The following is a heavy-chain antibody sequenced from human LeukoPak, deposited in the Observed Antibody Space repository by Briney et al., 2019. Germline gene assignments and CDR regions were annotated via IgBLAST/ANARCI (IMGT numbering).Heavy chain of an antibody. CDR1: GFTFSSYA. CDR2: ISGSIGRT. V-gene: IGHV3-23*01. Sequence: RGSLRLSCAASGFTFSSYAMSWVRQAPGKGLEWVSVISGSIGRTYYADSVKGRFTISRDNSKNTLYLQMNSLRAEDTAVYYCAKDQRGGCDTTTCYLFDYWGQGTLVTVSS. D-gene: IGHD2-2*01. J-gene: IGHJ4*02. CDR3: AKDQRGGCDTTTCYLFDY.